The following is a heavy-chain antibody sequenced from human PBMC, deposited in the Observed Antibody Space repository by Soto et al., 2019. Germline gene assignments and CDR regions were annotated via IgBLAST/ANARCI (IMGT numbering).Heavy chain of an antibody. CDR3: ATSSIIMIVVVTQGSFDY. CDR2: INPSGGST. D-gene: IGHD3-22*01. V-gene: IGHV1-46*01. Sequence: ASVKVSCKASGYTFTSYYMHWVRQAPGQGLEWMGIINPSGGSTSYAQKFQGRVTMTEDTSTDTAYMELSSLRSEDTAVYYCATSSIIMIVVVTQGSFDYWGQGTLVTVSS. J-gene: IGHJ4*02. CDR1: GYTFTSYY.